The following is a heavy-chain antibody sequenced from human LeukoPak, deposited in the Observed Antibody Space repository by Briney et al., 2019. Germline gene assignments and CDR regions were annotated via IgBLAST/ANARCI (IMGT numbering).Heavy chain of an antibody. V-gene: IGHV3-23*01. D-gene: IGHD6-13*01. CDR1: GFTFSSYA. CDR3: AKSNSWSSSALHYFDY. CDR2: ISGSGGST. Sequence: GGSLRLSCAASGFTFSSYAMNWVRQAPGKGLEWVSTISGSGGSTYYADSVKGRFTISRDNSKNTLDLQMNSLRAEDTAVYYCAKSNSWSSSALHYFDYWGQGTLVTVSS. J-gene: IGHJ4*02.